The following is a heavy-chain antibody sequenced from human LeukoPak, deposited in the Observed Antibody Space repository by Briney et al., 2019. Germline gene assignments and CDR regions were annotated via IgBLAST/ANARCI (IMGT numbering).Heavy chain of an antibody. CDR2: IYYSGST. D-gene: IGHD3-22*01. CDR1: GFTFSSYW. Sequence: GSLRLSCAASGFTFSSYWMNWARQAPGKGLEWIGYIYYSGSTYYNPSLQSRLTLSVDTSKNQFSLKVASVTAADTAVYYCARARYYYDDTDYYYLDYWGQGTLVTVSS. CDR3: ARARYYYDDTDYYYLDY. V-gene: IGHV4-59*06. J-gene: IGHJ4*02.